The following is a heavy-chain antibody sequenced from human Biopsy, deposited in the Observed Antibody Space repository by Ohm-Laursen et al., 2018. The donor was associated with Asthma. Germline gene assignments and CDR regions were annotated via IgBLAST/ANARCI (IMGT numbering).Heavy chain of an antibody. D-gene: IGHD1-26*01. J-gene: IGHJ4*02. Sequence: SLRLSCTASGFSFSNYGMHWVCQAPGKGLDWAAVISFDGTNRNYTDSVKGRFTISRDNSRNTLHLEMNSLRAEDTAVYFCAKEVFPGWELRRGPDSWGQGTLVTVSS. CDR3: AKEVFPGWELRRGPDS. CDR2: ISFDGTNR. V-gene: IGHV3-30*18. CDR1: GFSFSNYG.